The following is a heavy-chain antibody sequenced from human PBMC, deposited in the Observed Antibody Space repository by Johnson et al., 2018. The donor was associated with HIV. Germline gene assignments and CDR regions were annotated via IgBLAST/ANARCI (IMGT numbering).Heavy chain of an antibody. Sequence: QVQLVESGGGVVQPGRSLRLSCAASGFSFSNYAMHWVRQAPGKGLEWVAVISYDGSNKYYADSVKCRFTISRDNSKNTLYLQMNSLRAGDSAVYYCARVGGSWMLDAFDIWGQGTMVTVSS. CDR2: ISYDGSNK. V-gene: IGHV3-30*04. CDR1: GFSFSNYA. CDR3: ARVGGSWMLDAFDI. D-gene: IGHD3-10*01. J-gene: IGHJ3*02.